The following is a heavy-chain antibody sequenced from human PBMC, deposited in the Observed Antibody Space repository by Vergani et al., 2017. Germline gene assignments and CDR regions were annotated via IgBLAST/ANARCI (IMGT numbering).Heavy chain of an antibody. CDR3: ARDRSGRQVGATTGAFDI. V-gene: IGHV1-46*01. D-gene: IGHD1-26*01. CDR1: GYPFTSYY. J-gene: IGHJ3*02. CDR2: INPSGGST. Sequence: QVQLVQSGAEVKKPGASVKVSCKASGYPFTSYYLHWVRQAPGQGLEWMGIINPSGGSTSYAQKFQGRVTMTRDTSTSTVYMELSSLRSEDTAVYYCARDRSGRQVGATTGAFDIWGQGTMVTVSS.